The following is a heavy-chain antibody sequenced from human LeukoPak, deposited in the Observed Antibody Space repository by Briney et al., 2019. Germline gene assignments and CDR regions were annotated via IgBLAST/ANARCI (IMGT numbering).Heavy chain of an antibody. J-gene: IGHJ4*02. CDR2: INPSGGST. Sequence: ASVKVSCKASGYTFTSYYMHWVRQAPGQGLEWMGIINPSGGSTSYAQKLQGGSTMIRDTSTSTVYMELSSLRSEDTAVYYCARVRYDFWSGYYYWGQGTLVTVSS. D-gene: IGHD3-3*01. CDR3: ARVRYDFWSGYYY. V-gene: IGHV1-46*03. CDR1: GYTFTSYY.